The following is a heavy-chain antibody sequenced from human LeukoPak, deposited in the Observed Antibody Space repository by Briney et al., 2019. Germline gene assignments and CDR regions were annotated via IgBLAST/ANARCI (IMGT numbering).Heavy chain of an antibody. Sequence: GGSLRLSCAASGFTFSSYSMNWVRQAPGKGLEWVSSISSSSSYIYYADSVKGRFTISRDNAKNSLYLQMNSLRAEDTAVYYCARXRAXPMHYYGMDVWGQGTTVTVSS. D-gene: IGHD2-2*01. CDR1: GFTFSSYS. J-gene: IGHJ6*02. CDR2: ISSSSSYI. V-gene: IGHV3-21*01. CDR3: ARXRAXPMHYYGMDV.